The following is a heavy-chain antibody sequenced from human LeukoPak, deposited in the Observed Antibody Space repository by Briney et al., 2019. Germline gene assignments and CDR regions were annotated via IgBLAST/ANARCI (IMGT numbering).Heavy chain of an antibody. D-gene: IGHD5-18*01. CDR1: GYTFIDYY. Sequence: AAVNDSCQSSGYTFIDYYMHWVPRAPGQGLEWMGWINPNSGGTNYTQKFQGRVTMTRDTSISTAYMELSRLRSEDTAVYYCARAVNTAMAEGEGYYYYYYYGMDVWGQGTTVTVSS. J-gene: IGHJ6*02. V-gene: IGHV1-2*02. CDR2: INPNSGGT. CDR3: ARAVNTAMAEGEGYYYYYYYGMDV.